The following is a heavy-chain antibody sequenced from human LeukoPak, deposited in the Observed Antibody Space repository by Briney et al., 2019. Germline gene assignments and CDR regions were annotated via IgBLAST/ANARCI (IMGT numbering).Heavy chain of an antibody. CDR1: GFTFSSYG. CDR3: AKDGGY. D-gene: IGHD3-3*01. V-gene: IGHV3-30*18. J-gene: IGHJ4*02. Sequence: GGSLRLSCAASGFTFSSYGMHWVRQAPGKGLEWVAVISYDGSNKYYADSVKGRFSISRDNSKNTVYLQMSGLRAEDTAVYYCAKDGGYWGQGTLVTVSS. CDR2: ISYDGSNK.